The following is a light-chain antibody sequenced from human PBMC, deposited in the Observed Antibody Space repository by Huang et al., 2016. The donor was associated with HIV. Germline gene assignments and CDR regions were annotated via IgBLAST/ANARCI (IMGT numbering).Light chain of an antibody. CDR1: QAIDKY. CDR2: GAS. V-gene: IGKV1-39*01. Sequence: DIQMTQFPTSLSASVEDRVTITCRAGQAIDKYLNWYQQKSGRAPRLLIYGASKLQRGVPSRFSGRASGTHFSLTINSLQPDDSAIYYCQQSYRTPRTFGQGTNLEI. J-gene: IGKJ2*01. CDR3: QQSYRTPRT.